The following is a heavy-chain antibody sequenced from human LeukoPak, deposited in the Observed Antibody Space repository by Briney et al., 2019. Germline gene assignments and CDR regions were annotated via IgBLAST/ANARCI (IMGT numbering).Heavy chain of an antibody. D-gene: IGHD2-2*01. CDR2: IIPIFGTA. CDR1: GGTFSSYA. V-gene: IGHV1-69*13. CDR3: ARDPGQYCSSTSCYEGIYYYGMDV. Sequence: ASVKVSCKASGGTFSSYAISWVRQAPGQGLEWMGGIIPIFGTANYAQKFQGRVTITADESTSTAYMELSSLRSEDTAVYYCARDPGQYCSSTSCYEGIYYYGMDVRGQGTTVTVSS. J-gene: IGHJ6*02.